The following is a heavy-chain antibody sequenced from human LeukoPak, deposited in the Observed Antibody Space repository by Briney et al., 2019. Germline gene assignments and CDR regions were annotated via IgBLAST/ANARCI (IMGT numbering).Heavy chain of an antibody. J-gene: IGHJ5*02. Sequence: GESLRLSCAASGFTFSGYAMYWVRQAPGKGLEWVSSIEASGGATYYADSVKGRFTIARDNSKNTFYLQMNSLRAEDTALYYCAKGSGSGWYGWFAPWGQGTLVTVSS. V-gene: IGHV3-23*01. D-gene: IGHD6-19*01. CDR2: IEASGGAT. CDR1: GFTFSGYA. CDR3: AKGSGSGWYGWFAP.